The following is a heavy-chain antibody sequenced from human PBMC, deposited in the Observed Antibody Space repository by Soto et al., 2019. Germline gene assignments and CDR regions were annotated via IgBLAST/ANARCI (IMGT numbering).Heavy chain of an antibody. J-gene: IGHJ6*02. CDR1: GFTFSSYG. CDR3: AKDFGDIVGVPAAPRSYGMDV. Sequence: QVQLVESGGGVVQPGRSLRLSCAASGFTFSSYGMHWVRQAPGKGLEWVAVISYDGSNKYYADSVKGRFTISRDNSKNTLYLQMNSLRAEDTAVYYCAKDFGDIVGVPAAPRSYGMDVWGQGTTVTVSS. V-gene: IGHV3-30*18. CDR2: ISYDGSNK. D-gene: IGHD2-2*01.